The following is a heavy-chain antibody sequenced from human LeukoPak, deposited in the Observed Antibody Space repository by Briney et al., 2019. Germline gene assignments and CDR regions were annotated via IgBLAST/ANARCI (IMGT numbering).Heavy chain of an antibody. D-gene: IGHD5-12*01. J-gene: IGHJ3*02. CDR2: FHYSGST. Sequence: PSETLSLTCTVSGGSISSYYWSWIRQPPGKGLEWIGYFHYSGSTNYNPSLKSRVTISVDTSKNQFSLKLSSVTAADTAVYYCARERGYMAFDIWGQGTMVTVSS. V-gene: IGHV4-59*12. CDR1: GGSISSYY. CDR3: ARERGYMAFDI.